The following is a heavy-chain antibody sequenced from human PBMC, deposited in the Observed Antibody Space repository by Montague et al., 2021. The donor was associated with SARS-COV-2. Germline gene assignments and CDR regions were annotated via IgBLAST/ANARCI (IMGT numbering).Heavy chain of an antibody. V-gene: IGHV4-59*01. J-gene: IGHJ3*01. CDR3: ARTSDPSNFDSTGYYGAFDV. CDR1: GATISSDY. D-gene: IGHD3-22*01. CDR2: MSYSGSA. Sequence: SETLSLTCTVSGATISSDYRSWIRQSPGKGLEWIGYMSYSGSATXNPSLESRVAISRDTSKNQFSLTLIPATAADTAIYYCARTSDPSNFDSTGYYGAFDVWGQGTTVIVSS.